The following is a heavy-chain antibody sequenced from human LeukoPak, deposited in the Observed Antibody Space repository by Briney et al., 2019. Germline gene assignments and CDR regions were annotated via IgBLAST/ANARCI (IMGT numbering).Heavy chain of an antibody. J-gene: IGHJ6*03. CDR1: GESFSGYY. CDR3: GREGSRKRNYDYYYRYL. D-gene: IGHD2-15*01. CDR2: INQSGST. V-gene: IGHV4-34*01. Sequence: SVTLSLTCAVYGESFSGYYWSWIRQPPGKGLEGIGEINQSGSTNYNPSLKSRVNISVDTSKNQFSLKLSSVTGADRAVHYYGREGSRKRNYDYYYRYLGPKETAHTLSS.